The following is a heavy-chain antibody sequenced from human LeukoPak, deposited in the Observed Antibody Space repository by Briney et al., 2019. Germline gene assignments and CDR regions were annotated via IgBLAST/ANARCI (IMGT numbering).Heavy chain of an antibody. Sequence: SETLSLTCTVSGGSISSSSYYWGWIRQPPGKGLEWIGSIYYSGSTYYNPSLKSRVTISVDTSKNQFSLKLSSVTAADTAVYYCARGPEVGFDYWGQGTLVTVSS. J-gene: IGHJ4*02. CDR1: GGSISSSSYY. CDR2: IYYSGST. CDR3: ARGPEVGFDY. D-gene: IGHD1-26*01. V-gene: IGHV4-39*01.